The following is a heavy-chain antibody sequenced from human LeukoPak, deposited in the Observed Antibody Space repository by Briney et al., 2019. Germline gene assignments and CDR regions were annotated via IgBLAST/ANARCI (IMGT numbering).Heavy chain of an antibody. Sequence: SETLSLTCVVYGGSFSGYYWSWIRQPPGKGLEWIGEINHSGSTNYNPSLQSRVTISVDTSKNQFSLKLSSVTAADTAVYYCARGRSLKLIDFDYWGQGTLVTVSS. V-gene: IGHV4-34*01. CDR2: INHSGST. D-gene: IGHD2-15*01. J-gene: IGHJ4*02. CDR1: GGSFSGYY. CDR3: ARGRSLKLIDFDY.